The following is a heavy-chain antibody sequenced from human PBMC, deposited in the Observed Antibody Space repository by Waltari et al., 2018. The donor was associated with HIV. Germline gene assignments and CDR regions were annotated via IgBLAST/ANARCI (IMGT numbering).Heavy chain of an antibody. CDR1: GYTLSELA. CDR2: FDPEDGET. V-gene: IGHV1-24*01. J-gene: IGHJ3*01. Sequence: VQLVQSGAEVKKPGASVKVSCKVSGYTLSELALHWGRQSPGKGVEWMGGFDPEDGETVYAQKFQGRVTMTEDPSTGSAYMDLTGLRFDDTAVYYCTGGGSAFDVWGQGTMVTVSS. D-gene: IGHD3-16*01. CDR3: TGGGSAFDV.